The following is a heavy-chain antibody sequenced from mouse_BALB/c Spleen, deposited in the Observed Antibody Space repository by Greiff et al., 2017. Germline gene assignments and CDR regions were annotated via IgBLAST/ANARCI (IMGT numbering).Heavy chain of an antibody. V-gene: IGHV5-12-2*01. D-gene: IGHD1-1*01. J-gene: IGHJ1*01. CDR3: ARRGYYGSSYDWYFDV. CDR1: GFTFSSYT. Sequence: EVKLQESGGGLVQPGGSLKLSCAASGFTFSSYTMSWVRQTPEKRLEWVAYISNGGGSTYYPDTVKGRFTISSDNAKNTLYLQMSSLKSEDTAMYYCARRGYYGSSYDWYFDVWGEGTTVTVSS. CDR2: ISNGGGST.